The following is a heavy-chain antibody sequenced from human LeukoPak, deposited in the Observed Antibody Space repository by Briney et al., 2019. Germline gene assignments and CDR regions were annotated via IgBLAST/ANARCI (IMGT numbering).Heavy chain of an antibody. D-gene: IGHD5-24*01. CDR3: ARDRDGYNY. CDR1: GFTFSNSL. V-gene: IGHV3-74*01. Sequence: GGSLRLSCAASGFTFSNSLMHWVRHVPGEGLVWVARIDTDGSTTHYADSVKGRFTISRDNAKNTLYLQMNSLRAEDTAVYYCARDRDGYNYWGQGTLVTVSS. J-gene: IGHJ4*02. CDR2: IDTDGSTT.